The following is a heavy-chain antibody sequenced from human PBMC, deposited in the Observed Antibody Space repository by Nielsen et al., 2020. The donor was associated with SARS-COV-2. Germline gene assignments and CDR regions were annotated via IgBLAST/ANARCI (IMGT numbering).Heavy chain of an antibody. J-gene: IGHJ4*02. Sequence: GESLKISCAASGFTFSNYWMHWVRQAPGKGLVWVARVSMDGRDTYFADSVKGRFTISIDNSKNTLYLQMNSLRAEDTAVYYCAKDRSAYFDTRGRYYFDYWGQGTQVTVSS. CDR1: GFTFSNYW. CDR2: VSMDGRDT. CDR3: AKDRSAYFDTRGRYYFDY. D-gene: IGHD3-22*01. V-gene: IGHV3-74*01.